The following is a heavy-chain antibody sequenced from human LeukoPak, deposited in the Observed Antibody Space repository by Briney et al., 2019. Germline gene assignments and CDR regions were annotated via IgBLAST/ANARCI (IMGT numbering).Heavy chain of an antibody. D-gene: IGHD3-10*01. J-gene: IGHJ5*02. CDR2: INPNSGGT. CDR3: ATSRRIHGSGLAVRYSWLDP. CDR1: GYTFTGYY. V-gene: IGHV1-2*02. Sequence: ASVKVSCKASGYTFTGYYMHWVRQAPGQGLEWMGWINPNSGGTNYAQKFQGRITITADESTNTAYMELSSLRSEDTAVYFCATSRRIHGSGLAVRYSWLDPWGPGPLVTVSS.